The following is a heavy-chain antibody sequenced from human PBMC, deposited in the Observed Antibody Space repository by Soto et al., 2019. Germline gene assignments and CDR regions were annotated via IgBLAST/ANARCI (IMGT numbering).Heavy chain of an antibody. Sequence: QVQLQESGPGLVKPSETLSLTCTVSGGSISSYYWNWIRQPPGKGLEWIGYIYYSGSTNYNPSLQNRVTESVDTSKNQCPLKLSSGTAADTAVYYCAGEGTYKTYAFYGMDVWGQGTTVTVSS. CDR1: GGSISSYY. V-gene: IGHV4-59*01. CDR2: IYYSGST. CDR3: AGEGTYKTYAFYGMDV. D-gene: IGHD1-1*01. J-gene: IGHJ6*02.